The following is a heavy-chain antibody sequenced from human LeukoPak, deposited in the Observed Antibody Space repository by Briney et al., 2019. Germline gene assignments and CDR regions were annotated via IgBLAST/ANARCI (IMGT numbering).Heavy chain of an antibody. CDR3: ATLAYGPDY. D-gene: IGHD3-10*01. V-gene: IGHV3-74*01. CDR1: GFTFSRYW. Sequence: GSLRLSCAASGFTFSRYWMHWVRQAPGKGLVWVSGIDSDGHTTFYADYVKGRFTISRDNARNTLLLQMNSLGAEDTAVYYCATLAYGPDYWGQGTLVTVSS. J-gene: IGHJ4*02. CDR2: IDSDGHTT.